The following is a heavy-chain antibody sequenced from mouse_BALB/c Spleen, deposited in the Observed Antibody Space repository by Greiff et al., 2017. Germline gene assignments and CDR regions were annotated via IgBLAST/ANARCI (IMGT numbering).Heavy chain of an antibody. CDR1: GYTFTSYW. D-gene: IGHD1-1*01. J-gene: IGHJ3*01. CDR2: INPSTGYT. CDR3: ARSVRGFAY. V-gene: IGHV1-7*01. Sequence: QVHVKQSGAELAKPGASVKMSCKASGYTFTSYWMHWVKQRPGQGLEWIGYINPSTGYTEYNQKFKDKATLTADKSSSTAYMQLSSLTSEDSAVYYCARSVRGFAYWGQGTLVTVSA.